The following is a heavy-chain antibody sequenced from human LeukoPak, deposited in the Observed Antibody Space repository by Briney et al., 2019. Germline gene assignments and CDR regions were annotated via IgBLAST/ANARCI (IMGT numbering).Heavy chain of an antibody. CDR3: ARVLLWFGESHYFDY. J-gene: IGHJ4*02. V-gene: IGHV4-59*01. CDR1: GGSISSYY. Sequence: SETLSLTCTVSGGSISSYYWSWIRQPPGKGLEWIGYIYYSGSTNYNPSLKSRVTISVDTSKNQFSLKLSSVTAADMAVYYCARVLLWFGESHYFDYWGQGTLVTVSS. CDR2: IYYSGST. D-gene: IGHD3-10*01.